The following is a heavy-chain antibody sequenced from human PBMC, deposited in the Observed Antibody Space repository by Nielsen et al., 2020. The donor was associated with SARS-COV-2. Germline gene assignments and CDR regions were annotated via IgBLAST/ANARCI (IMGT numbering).Heavy chain of an antibody. CDR2: ISSSSSYT. J-gene: IGHJ4*02. V-gene: IGHV3-11*05. CDR1: GFTFSDYY. D-gene: IGHD4-23*01. Sequence: GESLKISCAASGFTFSDYYMSWIRQAPGKGLEWVSYISSSSSYTNYADSVKGRFTISRDNAKNSLYLQMNSLRAEDTAVYYCARDGYGGNRVDYWGQGTLVTVSS. CDR3: ARDGYGGNRVDY.